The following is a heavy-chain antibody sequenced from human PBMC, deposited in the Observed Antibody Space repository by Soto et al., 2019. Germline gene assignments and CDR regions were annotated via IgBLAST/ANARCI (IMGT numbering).Heavy chain of an antibody. J-gene: IGHJ6*02. CDR2: VYYTGGT. CDR1: SGPSSSHN. V-gene: IGHV4-59*08. Sequence: QVQLQQSGPGLLEPSETLALICTVSSGPSSSHNWGWIRQPPGRGLEWIGYVYYTGGTSYNPSLKSRVTISADTSTNHISLTLSSVTAADTAVYYCVRQGIGNLHGLVDVWGQGTTVSVS. CDR3: VRQGIGNLHGLVDV. D-gene: IGHD1-1*01.